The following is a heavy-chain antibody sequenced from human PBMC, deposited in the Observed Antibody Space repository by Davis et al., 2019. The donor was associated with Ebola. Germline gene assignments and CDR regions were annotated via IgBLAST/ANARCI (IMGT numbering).Heavy chain of an antibody. CDR1: VSPFSGNY. J-gene: IGHJ6*02. CDR3: ARGAHCSGGSCSTSIYYCYGMDV. D-gene: IGHD2-15*01. CDR2: INHSGSP. Sequence: SETLSLTCAVYVSPFSGNYWSWVRQPPGEGLEWIGEINHSGSPKYNPSLMSRATISADTSKNQFSLKLRSLTAADTAVYFCARGAHCSGGSCSTSIYYCYGMDVWGQGTSVTDSS. V-gene: IGHV4-34*01.